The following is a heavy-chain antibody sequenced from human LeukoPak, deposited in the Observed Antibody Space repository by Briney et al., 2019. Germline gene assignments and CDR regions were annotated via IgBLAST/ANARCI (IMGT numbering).Heavy chain of an antibody. Sequence: PGGSLRLSCAASGFTFSSYSMNWVRQAPGKGLEWVSSISSSSSYIYYADSVKGRFTISRDNAKNSLYLQMNSLRAEDTAVYYCAREWDYDIWTGYYATQLDYWGQGTLVTVSS. V-gene: IGHV3-21*01. CDR1: GFTFSSYS. J-gene: IGHJ4*02. CDR3: AREWDYDIWTGYYATQLDY. D-gene: IGHD3-9*01. CDR2: ISSSSSYI.